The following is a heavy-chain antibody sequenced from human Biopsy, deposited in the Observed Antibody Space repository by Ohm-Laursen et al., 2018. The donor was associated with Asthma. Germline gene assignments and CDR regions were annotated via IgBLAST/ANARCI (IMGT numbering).Heavy chain of an antibody. V-gene: IGHV3-33*05. Sequence: SLRLSCAASGFTFSSYGMHWVRQAPGKGLEWVAVISYDGNHKFYEDSVKGRFTISRDNGKNSLYLQMNSLRAEDTAVYYCARDVDPRSVYWGQGTLVTVSS. CDR3: ARDVDPRSVY. J-gene: IGHJ4*02. D-gene: IGHD2-15*01. CDR2: ISYDGNHK. CDR1: GFTFSSYG.